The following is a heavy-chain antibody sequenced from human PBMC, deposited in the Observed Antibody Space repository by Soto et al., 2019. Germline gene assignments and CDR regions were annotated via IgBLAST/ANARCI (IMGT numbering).Heavy chain of an antibody. V-gene: IGHV3-74*01. J-gene: IGHJ4*02. CDR3: AGLPVDTITSLDY. D-gene: IGHD3-3*01. CDR1: GFTFSRYW. CDR2: INSDGSSI. Sequence: EVQLVESGGDLVQPGGFLRLSCATSGFTFSRYWMHWVRQVPGKGLVWVSRINSDGSSISYSDSVKGRFTISRDNAKNTWYLQMNSLRVADTAVYYCAGLPVDTITSLDYWGQGTLVTVSS.